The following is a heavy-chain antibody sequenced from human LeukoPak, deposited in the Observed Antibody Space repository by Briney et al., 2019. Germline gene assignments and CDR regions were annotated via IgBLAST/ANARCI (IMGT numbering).Heavy chain of an antibody. J-gene: IGHJ4*02. CDR1: GYSFTSNY. Sequence: ASVKVSCKASGYSFTSNYIHWVRQAPGQGLEWMGMIYPRDGSTSYAQKFQGRVTMTRDTSTSTVYMELSSLRSEDTAVYYCARVASIAVAGTFFDYWGQGTLVTVSS. D-gene: IGHD6-19*01. CDR3: ARVASIAVAGTFFDY. V-gene: IGHV1-46*01. CDR2: IYPRDGST.